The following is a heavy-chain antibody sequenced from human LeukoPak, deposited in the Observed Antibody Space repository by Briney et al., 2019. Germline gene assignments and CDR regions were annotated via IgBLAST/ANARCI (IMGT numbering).Heavy chain of an antibody. D-gene: IGHD4-17*01. J-gene: IGHJ3*02. V-gene: IGHV4-34*01. CDR3: ARVPLTRVTTMGRHAFDI. CDR2: INHSGST. CDR1: GGSFSGYY. Sequence: SETLSLTCAVYGGSFSGYYWSWIRQPPGKGLEWIGEINHSGSTNYNPSLKSRVIISVDTSKNQFSLKLSSVTAADTAVYYCARVPLTRVTTMGRHAFDIWGQGTMVTVSS.